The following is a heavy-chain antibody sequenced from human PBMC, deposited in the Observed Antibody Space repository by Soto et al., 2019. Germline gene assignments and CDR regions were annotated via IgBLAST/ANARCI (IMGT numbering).Heavy chain of an antibody. CDR1: GFTFSSYG. V-gene: IGHV3-30*18. CDR2: ISYDGSNK. D-gene: IGHD2-2*01. CDR3: AKDLLRDGVVPAAHIYYYYYYMDV. J-gene: IGHJ6*03. Sequence: QVQLVESGGGVVQPGRSLRLSCAASGFTFSSYGMHWVRQAPGKGLEWVAVISYDGSNKYYADSVKGRFTISRDNSKNTLYLQMNSLRAEDTAVYYCAKDLLRDGVVPAAHIYYYYYYMDVWGKGTTVTVSS.